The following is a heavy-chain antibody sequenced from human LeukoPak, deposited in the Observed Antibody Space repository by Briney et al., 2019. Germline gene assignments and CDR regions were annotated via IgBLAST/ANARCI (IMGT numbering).Heavy chain of an antibody. CDR1: GFTVSNNY. V-gene: IGHV3-66*01. D-gene: IGHD2-21*02. J-gene: IGHJ4*02. CDR3: AGSLAYCGGDCRLGDY. Sequence: GGSLRLSCAASGFTVSNNYMGWVRQAPARGLEWVSVVNTVGTTYYADSVRGRFTISRDNSKNTLSLQMNSLRVEDTAVYYCAGSLAYCGGDCRLGDYWGQGTLVTVSS. CDR2: VNTVGTT.